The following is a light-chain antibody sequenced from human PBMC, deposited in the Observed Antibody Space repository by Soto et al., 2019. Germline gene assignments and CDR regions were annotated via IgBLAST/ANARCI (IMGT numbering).Light chain of an antibody. CDR2: GAS. V-gene: IGKV3D-15*01. CDR3: QQYSVWPLT. CDR1: QSVSNN. J-gene: IGKJ4*01. Sequence: EIVLTQSPATLSVSPGERAALSCRASQSVSNNLVWYQQKPGQPPRLLIFGASTRATGIPARFSGSGSEAEFALTISTLQSEDFAVYYCQQYSVWPLTFGGGTKVEIK.